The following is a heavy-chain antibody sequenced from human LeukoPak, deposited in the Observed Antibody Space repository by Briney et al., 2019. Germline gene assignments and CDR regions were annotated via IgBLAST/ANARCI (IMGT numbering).Heavy chain of an antibody. J-gene: IGHJ3*02. V-gene: IGHV1-2*02. D-gene: IGHD2-2*01. CDR2: INPNSGGT. CDR1: GYTFTGYY. CDR3: AREYCSSTSCYAVAFDI. Sequence: ASVKVSCKASGYTFTGYYMHWVRQAPGQGLEWVGWINPNSGGTNYAQKFQGRVTMTRDTSISTAYMELSRLRSDDTAVYYCAREYCSSTSCYAVAFDIWGQGTMVTVSS.